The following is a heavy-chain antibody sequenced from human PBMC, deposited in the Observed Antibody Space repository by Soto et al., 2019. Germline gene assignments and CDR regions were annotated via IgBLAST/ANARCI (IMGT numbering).Heavy chain of an antibody. J-gene: IGHJ6*02. CDR2: IWYDGSNK. CDR3: AREFTPYYYYGMDV. V-gene: IGHV3-33*01. Sequence: QVQLVESGGGVVQPGRSLRLSCAASGFTFSSYGMHWVRQAPGKGLEWVAVIWYDGSNKYYADSVKGRFTISRDNSKNTLYLQMNSLRAEDTAVYYCAREFTPYYYYGMDVWGQGTTVTVSS. CDR1: GFTFSSYG.